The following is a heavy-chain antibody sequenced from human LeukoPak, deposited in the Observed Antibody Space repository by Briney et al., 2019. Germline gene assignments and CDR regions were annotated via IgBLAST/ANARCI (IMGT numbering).Heavy chain of an antibody. D-gene: IGHD6-13*01. J-gene: IGHJ4*02. V-gene: IGHV3-48*01. CDR3: ARALVAAARNFDY. CDR2: ISGSSNTI. CDR1: GFTLSSYS. Sequence: GGSLRLSCAASGFTLSSYSMNWVRQAPGKGLEWISYISGSSNTIYYADSVRGRFAISRDNAKNSLYLQMNSLRAEDTAVYYCARALVAAARNFDYWGQGTLVTVSS.